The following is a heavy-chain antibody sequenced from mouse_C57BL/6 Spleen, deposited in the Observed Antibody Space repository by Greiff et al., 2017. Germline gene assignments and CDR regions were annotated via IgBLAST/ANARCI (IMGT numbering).Heavy chain of an antibody. J-gene: IGHJ3*01. CDR1: GYTFTDYE. D-gene: IGHD4-1*01. CDR3: TSSAGLGRDAWFAY. V-gene: IGHV1-15*01. Sequence: QVQLQQSGAELVRPGASVTLSCEASGYTFTDYEMHWVKQTPVHGLEWIGAIDPETGGTAYNQKFKGKAILTADKSSSTAYMELRSLTSEDSAVYSCTSSAGLGRDAWFAYWGQGTLVTVSA. CDR2: IDPETGGT.